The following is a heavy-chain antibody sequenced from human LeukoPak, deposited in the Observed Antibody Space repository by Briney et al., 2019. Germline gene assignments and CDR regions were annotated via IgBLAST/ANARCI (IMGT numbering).Heavy chain of an antibody. Sequence: SETLSLTCTGSGGSISSSSSYWGWIRQPPGKGLEWIGNIYYSGSTYYNPSLKSRVTISVDTSKNQFSLKLSSVTAADTAVYYCARLSVADCRGDSCNDYWGQGTLVTVSS. D-gene: IGHD2-15*01. CDR1: GGSISSSSSY. J-gene: IGHJ4*02. V-gene: IGHV4-39*01. CDR2: IYYSGST. CDR3: ARLSVADCRGDSCNDY.